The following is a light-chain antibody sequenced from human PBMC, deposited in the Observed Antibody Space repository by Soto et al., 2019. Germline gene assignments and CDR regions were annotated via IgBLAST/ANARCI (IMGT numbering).Light chain of an antibody. J-gene: IGLJ1*01. CDR2: DVS. V-gene: IGLV2-11*01. Sequence: QSALTQPRSVSGSPGQSVTVSCIGTSSDVGDYNSVSWYQQHPGKAPKLMIYDVSKRPSGVPDRFSGSKSGNTASLTISALQAEDEADYYCCSYVGGYSYVFGIGTKVTVL. CDR3: CSYVGGYSYV. CDR1: SSDVGDYNS.